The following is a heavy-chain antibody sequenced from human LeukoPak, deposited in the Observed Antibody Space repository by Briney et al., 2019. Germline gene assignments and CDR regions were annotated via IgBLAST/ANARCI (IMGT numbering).Heavy chain of an antibody. V-gene: IGHV1-46*01. J-gene: IGHJ4*02. CDR2: INPSGGST. CDR1: GYTFTSYY. CDR3: ARDQEGFDY. Sequence: GASVKVSCKASGYTFTSYYMHWVRQAPGQGLEWMGIINPSGGSTSYAQKFQGRVTVTRDTPTSTVHMELSGLRSEDTAVYYCARDQEGFDYWGQGTLVTVSS.